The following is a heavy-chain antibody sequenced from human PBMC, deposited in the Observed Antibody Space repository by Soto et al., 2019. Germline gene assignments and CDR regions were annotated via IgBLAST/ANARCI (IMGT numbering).Heavy chain of an antibody. J-gene: IGHJ6*02. Sequence: ASVKVSCKASGGTFSSYAISWVRQAPGQGLEWMGGIIPIFGTANYAQKFQGRVTITADESTSTAYMELSSLRSEDTAVYYCATPSRYCSGGSCYPGGLYYYGMDVWGQGTTVTVS. CDR1: GGTFSSYA. CDR2: IIPIFGTA. D-gene: IGHD2-15*01. CDR3: ATPSRYCSGGSCYPGGLYYYGMDV. V-gene: IGHV1-69*13.